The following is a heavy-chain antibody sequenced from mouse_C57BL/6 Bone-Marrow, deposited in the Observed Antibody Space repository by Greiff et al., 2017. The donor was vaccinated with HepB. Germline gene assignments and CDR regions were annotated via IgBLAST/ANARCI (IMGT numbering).Heavy chain of an antibody. CDR3: ARNGYYVYWYFDV. CDR1: GYTFTSYW. CDR2: IYPSDSET. J-gene: IGHJ1*03. V-gene: IGHV1-61*01. Sequence: QVQLQQPGAELVRPGSSVKLSCKASGYTFTSYWMDWVKQRPGQGLEWIGNIYPSDSETHYNQKFKDKATLTVDKSSRPAYMQLSSLTSEDSAVYYCARNGYYVYWYFDVWGTGTTVTVSS. D-gene: IGHD2-3*01.